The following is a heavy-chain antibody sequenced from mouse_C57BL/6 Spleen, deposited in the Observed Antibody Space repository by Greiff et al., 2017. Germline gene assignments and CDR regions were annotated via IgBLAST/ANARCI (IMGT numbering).Heavy chain of an antibody. Sequence: QVQLQQPGAELVRPGSSVKLSCKASGYTFTSYWMHWVKQRPIQGLEWIGNIDPSDSETHYNQQFKDKATLTVDKSSSTAYMQRSSLTSEDSAVYYCVAAFDDGYSYYAMDYWGQGTSVTVAS. CDR1: GYTFTSYW. CDR3: VAAFDDGYSYYAMDY. CDR2: IDPSDSET. D-gene: IGHD2-3*01. V-gene: IGHV1-52*01. J-gene: IGHJ4*01.